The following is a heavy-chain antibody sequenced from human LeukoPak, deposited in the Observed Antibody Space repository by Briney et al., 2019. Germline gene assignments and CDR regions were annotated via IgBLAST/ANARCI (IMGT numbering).Heavy chain of an antibody. Sequence: GASVKVSDNASDHTFATYTTSWFPRAPGQGLEWMGWISAYNGNTDYAQKLQDGVTMTTDTSTSTAYMELRSLRSDDTAVYYCARAEAGATFWGQGTLVTVSS. V-gene: IGHV1-18*01. D-gene: IGHD1-26*01. CDR1: DHTFATYT. J-gene: IGHJ4*02. CDR2: ISAYNGNT. CDR3: ARAEAGATF.